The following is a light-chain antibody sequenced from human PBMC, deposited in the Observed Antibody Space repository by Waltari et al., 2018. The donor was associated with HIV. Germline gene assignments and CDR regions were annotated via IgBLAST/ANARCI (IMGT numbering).Light chain of an antibody. J-gene: IGKJ1*01. CDR1: QSVSNS. V-gene: IGKV3-15*01. CDR2: GAS. Sequence: ETVMSQSTATLSVSPGGRATLPCRASQSVSNSVVWYQQRPGQAPRLLIYGASTRATGIPGRFSGSWSGTEFTLTINSLQSEDFAVYYCQQYNSWPRTFGQGTKVEVK. CDR3: QQYNSWPRT.